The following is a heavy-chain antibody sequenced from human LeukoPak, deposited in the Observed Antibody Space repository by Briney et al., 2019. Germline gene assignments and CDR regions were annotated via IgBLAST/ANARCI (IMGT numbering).Heavy chain of an antibody. J-gene: IGHJ5*02. CDR3: AKGPLDHSSGWYPPGWFDP. Sequence: GGSLRLSCAASGFTFSSYVMSWVRQAPGKGLEWVSAISGSGGSTYYADSVKGRFTISRDNSKNTLYLQMNSLRAEDTAVYYCAKGPLDHSSGWYPPGWFDPWGQGTLVTVSS. V-gene: IGHV3-23*01. CDR1: GFTFSSYV. D-gene: IGHD6-19*01. CDR2: ISGSGGST.